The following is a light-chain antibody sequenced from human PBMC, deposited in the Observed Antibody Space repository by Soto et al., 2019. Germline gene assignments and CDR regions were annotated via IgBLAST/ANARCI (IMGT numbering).Light chain of an antibody. CDR2: GAS. V-gene: IGKV3D-15*01. CDR1: QNIESN. CDR3: QQYNNWPQT. J-gene: IGKJ1*01. Sequence: DIVMTQSPVTLSVSPGERASLSCRASQNIESNLAWYQQKPGQSPRLLIFGASSRATGIPARFSGSGSGTEFTLTISSLQSEDFAVYYCQQYNNWPQTFGQGTKVDNK.